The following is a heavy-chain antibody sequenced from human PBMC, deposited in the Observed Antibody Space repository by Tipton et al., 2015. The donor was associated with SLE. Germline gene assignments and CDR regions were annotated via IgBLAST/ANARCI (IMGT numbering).Heavy chain of an antibody. CDR3: AGRRLIIFGHGMDV. V-gene: IGHV3-23*01. CDR2: ISGGSDIT. J-gene: IGHJ6*02. Sequence: GSLRLSCAASGFAFSSYSMYWVRQAPGKALEWVSIISGGSDITNYADSVKGRFTISRDNSKNTLYLQMSSLIAEDTAIYYCAGRRLIIFGHGMDVWGQGTTVTVSS. D-gene: IGHD3-16*01. CDR1: GFAFSSYS.